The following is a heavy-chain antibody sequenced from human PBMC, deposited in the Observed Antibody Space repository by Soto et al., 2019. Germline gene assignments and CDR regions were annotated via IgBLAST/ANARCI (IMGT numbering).Heavy chain of an antibody. J-gene: IGHJ4*02. CDR1: GGSISSSGYY. V-gene: IGHV4-39*01. CDR3: ARHVRWLQLSGFEY. Sequence: PXETLSLPCTVSGGSISSSGYYWGWIRQPPEKVLEWIGSIYYSGSTYYNPSLKSRVTISVDTSKNQFSLKLSSVTAADTAVYYCARHVRWLQLSGFEYWGQGTLVTVSS. D-gene: IGHD5-12*01. CDR2: IYYSGST.